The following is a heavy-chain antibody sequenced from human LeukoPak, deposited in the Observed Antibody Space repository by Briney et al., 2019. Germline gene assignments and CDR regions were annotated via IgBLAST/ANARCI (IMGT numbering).Heavy chain of an antibody. J-gene: IGHJ4*02. D-gene: IGHD2-15*01. CDR2: ISWNSGNI. CDR1: GFTFDDYA. V-gene: IGHV3-9*01. Sequence: PGGSLRLSCAASGFTFDDYAMHWVRQAPGKGLEWVSGISWNSGNIGYADSVKGRFTISRDNAKNSLYLQMNSLRAEDTALYYCASRSGGPGYWGQGTLVTVSS. CDR3: ASRSGGPGY.